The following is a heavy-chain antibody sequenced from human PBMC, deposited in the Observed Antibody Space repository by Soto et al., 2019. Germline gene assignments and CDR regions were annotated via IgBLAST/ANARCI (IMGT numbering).Heavy chain of an antibody. CDR1: GFTLSNYD. J-gene: IGHJ4*02. V-gene: IGHV3-30*03. Sequence: QVQLVESGGGVVQPGRSLRLSCAASGFTLSNYDMHWVRQAPGKGLEWVTFISFDGSNTFYVDSVKGRFTISRDNSKNTLYLQMNSLRPEDTAVYYCVRSRGYLYDYWGQGTLVTVSS. D-gene: IGHD3-22*01. CDR2: ISFDGSNT. CDR3: VRSRGYLYDY.